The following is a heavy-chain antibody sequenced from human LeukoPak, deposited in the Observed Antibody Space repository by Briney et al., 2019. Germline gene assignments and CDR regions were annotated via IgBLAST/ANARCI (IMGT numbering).Heavy chain of an antibody. CDR2: IYTSGSI. Sequence: SETLSLTCTVSGGSISSYYWSWIRQPAGKGLEWIGRIYTSGSINYNPSLKSRVTMSVDTSKNQFSLKLSSVTAADTAVYYCARDLIFGVDNWFDPWGQGTLVTVSS. CDR3: ARDLIFGVDNWFDP. D-gene: IGHD3-3*01. CDR1: GGSISSYY. V-gene: IGHV4-4*07. J-gene: IGHJ5*02.